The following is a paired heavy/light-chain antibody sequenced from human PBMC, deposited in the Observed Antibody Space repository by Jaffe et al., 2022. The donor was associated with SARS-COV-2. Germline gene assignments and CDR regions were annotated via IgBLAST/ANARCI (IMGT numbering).Heavy chain of an antibody. CDR2: ISGSGGRT. CDR1: GFTFSTYA. Sequence: EVQLLESGGNLVQPGGSLRLSCAASGFTFSTYAMSWVRQAPGKGLEWVSGISGSGGRTYYADSVKGRFTISRDNSKNTLYLQMNSLRAEDTAIYYCAKVFLCTGGTCLTYYYNMDVWGQGTTVTVSS. CDR3: AKVFLCTGGTCLTYYYNMDV. V-gene: IGHV3-23*01. J-gene: IGHJ6*02. D-gene: IGHD2-8*02.
Light chain of an antibody. V-gene: IGLV2-14*01. CDR2: EVS. J-gene: IGLJ2*01. Sequence: QSALTQPASVSGSPGQSITISCTGTSSDVGGAYNYVSWYQQHPGKAPKLMIFEVSDRPSGVSNRFSGSKSANTASLTISGLQAEDEADYYCSSYTSSTTPVVFGGGTKLTVL. CDR3: SSYTSSTTPVV. CDR1: SSDVGGAYNY.